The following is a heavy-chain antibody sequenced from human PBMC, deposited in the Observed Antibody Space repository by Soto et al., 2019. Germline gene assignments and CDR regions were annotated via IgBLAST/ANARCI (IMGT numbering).Heavy chain of an antibody. D-gene: IGHD3-16*02. CDR3: ARGRIMITFGGVLVNWFDP. V-gene: IGHV4-34*01. Sequence: PSETLSLTSAVYGGSFSGYYWSGIRQPPGKGLEWIGEINHSGSTNYNPSLRSRVTISVDTSKNQFSLKLSSVTAADTAVYYCARGRIMITFGGVLVNWFDPWGQGTLVTVSS. J-gene: IGHJ5*02. CDR1: GGSFSGYY. CDR2: INHSGST.